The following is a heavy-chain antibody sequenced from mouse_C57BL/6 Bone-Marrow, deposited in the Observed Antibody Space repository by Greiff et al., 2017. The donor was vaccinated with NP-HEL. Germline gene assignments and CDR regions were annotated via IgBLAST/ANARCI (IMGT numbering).Heavy chain of an antibody. J-gene: IGHJ3*01. CDR1: GFNIKNTY. CDR2: IDPANGNT. V-gene: IGHV14-3*01. D-gene: IGHD1-1*01. Sequence: EVKLVESVAELVRPGASVKLSCTASGFNIKNTYMHWVKQRPEQGLEWIGRIDPANGNTKYAPKFQGKATITADTSSNTAYLQLSSLTSEDTAIYYCARSFITTVVAPFAYWGQGTLVTVSA. CDR3: ARSFITTVVAPFAY.